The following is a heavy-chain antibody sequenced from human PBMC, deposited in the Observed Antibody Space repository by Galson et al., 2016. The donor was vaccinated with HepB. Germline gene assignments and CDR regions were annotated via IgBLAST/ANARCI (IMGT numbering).Heavy chain of an antibody. CDR2: VNGDGTNI. Sequence: SLRLSCAVSGFTFSNYWMHWVRQAPGKGLMWISRVNGDGTNIAYADSVEGRFTISRDNVKDTIYLEMNGLRAEDTAVYYFARDSVFTLSKGVPFDHWGQGTPVTVSS. D-gene: IGHD3-22*01. V-gene: IGHV3-74*01. CDR3: ARDSVFTLSKGVPFDH. CDR1: GFTFSNYW. J-gene: IGHJ4*02.